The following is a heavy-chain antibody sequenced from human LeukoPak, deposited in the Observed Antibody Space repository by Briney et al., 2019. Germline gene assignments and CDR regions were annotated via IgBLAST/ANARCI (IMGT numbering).Heavy chain of an antibody. CDR2: ISYDGSNK. Sequence: GGSLRLSCAASGFTFSDYFMSWIRQAPGKGLEWVAVISYDGSNKYYADSVKGRFTISRDNSKNTLYLQMNSLRAEDTAVYYCARVRPTYYHDSSGYSVFDYWGQGTLVTVSS. CDR1: GFTFSDYF. D-gene: IGHD3-22*01. V-gene: IGHV3-30-3*01. J-gene: IGHJ4*02. CDR3: ARVRPTYYHDSSGYSVFDY.